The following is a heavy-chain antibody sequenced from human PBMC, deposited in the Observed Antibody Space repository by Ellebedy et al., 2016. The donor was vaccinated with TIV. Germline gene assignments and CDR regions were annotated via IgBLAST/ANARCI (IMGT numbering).Heavy chain of an antibody. J-gene: IGHJ4*02. Sequence: ASVKVSCXASGYTFTSYDINWVRQATGQGLEWMGWMNPNSGNTGYAQKFQGRVTMTRNTSISTAYMELSSLRSEDTAVYYCARGSGSYHPSSFDYWGQGTLVTVSS. CDR2: MNPNSGNT. D-gene: IGHD1-26*01. CDR1: GYTFTSYD. V-gene: IGHV1-8*01. CDR3: ARGSGSYHPSSFDY.